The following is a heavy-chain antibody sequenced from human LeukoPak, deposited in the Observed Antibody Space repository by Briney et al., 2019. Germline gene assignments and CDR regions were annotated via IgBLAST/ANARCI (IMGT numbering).Heavy chain of an antibody. V-gene: IGHV1-18*01. CDR2: ISAYNGNT. Sequence: ASVKVSCKASGYTFTSYGISWVRQAPGQGLEWMGWISAYNGNTNYAQKLQGRVTMTTDTSTSTAYMELRSLRSDDTAVYYCAREVWFGELSERTLDYWGQGTLVTVCS. J-gene: IGHJ4*02. CDR3: AREVWFGELSERTLDY. CDR1: GYTFTSYG. D-gene: IGHD3-10*01.